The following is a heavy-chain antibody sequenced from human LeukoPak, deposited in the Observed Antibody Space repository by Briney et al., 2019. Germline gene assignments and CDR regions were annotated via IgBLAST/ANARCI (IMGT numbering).Heavy chain of an antibody. CDR1: GYSISSGYY. Sequence: SETLSLTCTVSGYSISSGYYWGWIRQPPGKGLEWIGEINHSGSTNYNPSLKSRVTISVDTSKNQFSLKLSSVTAADTAVYYCARRRGSFGVYYYYYYMDVWGKGTTVTVSS. J-gene: IGHJ6*03. CDR2: INHSGST. D-gene: IGHD3-16*01. V-gene: IGHV4-38-2*02. CDR3: ARRRGSFGVYYYYYYMDV.